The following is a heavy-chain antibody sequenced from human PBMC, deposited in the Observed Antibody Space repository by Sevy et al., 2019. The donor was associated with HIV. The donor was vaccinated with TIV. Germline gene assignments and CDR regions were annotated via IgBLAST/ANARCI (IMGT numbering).Heavy chain of an antibody. CDR2: IYRGDNT. CDR1: GFNVSSNY. V-gene: IGHV3-53*01. CDR3: ARDRITYYYDSSGYYTSGYGMDV. D-gene: IGHD3-22*01. J-gene: IGHJ6*02. Sequence: GGSLRLSCAASGFNVSSNYMNWVHQAPGKGLEWVSVIYRGDNTYYADSVKGRFTISRDTSKNTLYLQMNSLRAEDTAVYYCARDRITYYYDSSGYYTSGYGMDVWGQGTTVTVSS.